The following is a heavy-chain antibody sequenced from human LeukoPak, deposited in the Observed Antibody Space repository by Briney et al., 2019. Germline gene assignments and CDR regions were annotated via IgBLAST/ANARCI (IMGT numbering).Heavy chain of an antibody. J-gene: IGHJ4*02. CDR2: IYHSGST. CDR1: GYSISSGYY. D-gene: IGHD5-18*01. Sequence: SETLSLTCTVSGYSISSGYYWGWIRQPPGKGLEWIGSIYHSGSTYYNPPLKSRVTISVDTSKNQFSLKLSSVTAADTAVYYCARSPEYSYGYLVYWGQGTLVTVSS. CDR3: ARSPEYSYGYLVY. V-gene: IGHV4-38-2*02.